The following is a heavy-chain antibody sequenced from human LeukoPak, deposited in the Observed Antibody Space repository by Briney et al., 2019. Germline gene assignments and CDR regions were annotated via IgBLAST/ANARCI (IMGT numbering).Heavy chain of an antibody. J-gene: IGHJ4*02. CDR1: GFTFDDYA. Sequence: GGSLRLSCAASGFTFDDYAMHWVRQAPGKGLEWVSGISWNSGSIGYADSVKGRFTISRDNAKNFLYLQMNSLRAEDMALYYCAKDVGQWLVRGYFDYWGQGTLVTVSS. V-gene: IGHV3-9*03. CDR2: ISWNSGSI. CDR3: AKDVGQWLVRGYFDY. D-gene: IGHD6-19*01.